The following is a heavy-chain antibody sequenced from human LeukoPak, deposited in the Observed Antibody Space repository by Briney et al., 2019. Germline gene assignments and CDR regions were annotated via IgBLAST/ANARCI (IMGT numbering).Heavy chain of an antibody. CDR3: AKERGHSKPFDY. CDR2: ISDSGDAT. V-gene: IGHV3-23*01. Sequence: GGSLRLSCAASGFTFSTYSMTWVRHAPGKGLEWVSAISDSGDATYYADSVKGRFTISRDNSKSTLYLQMNNLRAEDTALCYCAKERGHSKPFDYWGQGALVTVSS. CDR1: GFTFSTYS. D-gene: IGHD4-23*01. J-gene: IGHJ4*02.